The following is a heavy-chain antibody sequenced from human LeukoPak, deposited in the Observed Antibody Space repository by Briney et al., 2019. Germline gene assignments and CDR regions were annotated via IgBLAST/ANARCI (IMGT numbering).Heavy chain of an antibody. CDR3: ARVHPSGSYHKY. CDR2: IDTYSGNT. Sequence: ASVKVSCKASGYTFTTYGITWVRQAPGQGLEWMGWIDTYSGNTNYAQKVQGRVTMTTDTSTSTAYMELRSLRSDDTAVCYCARVHPSGSYHKYWGQGTLVTVSS. D-gene: IGHD3-10*01. CDR1: GYTFTTYG. V-gene: IGHV1-18*01. J-gene: IGHJ4*02.